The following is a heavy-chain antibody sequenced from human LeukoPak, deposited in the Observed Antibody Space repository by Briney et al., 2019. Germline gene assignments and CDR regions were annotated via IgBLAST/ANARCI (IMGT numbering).Heavy chain of an antibody. J-gene: IGHJ4*02. Sequence: GGSLRLSCAASGFTFSSYSMNWVRQAPGKGLEWVSYISSSSSTIYYADSVKGRFTISRDNSKNTLYLQMNSLRAEDTAVYYCARVISERALPLKGYGSGSYKHFDYWGQGTLVTVSS. CDR3: ARVISERALPLKGYGSGSYKHFDY. CDR2: ISSSSSTI. D-gene: IGHD3-10*01. V-gene: IGHV3-48*01. CDR1: GFTFSSYS.